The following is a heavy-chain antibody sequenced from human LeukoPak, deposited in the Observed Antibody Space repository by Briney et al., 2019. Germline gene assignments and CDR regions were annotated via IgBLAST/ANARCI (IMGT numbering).Heavy chain of an antibody. CDR3: ARDSPGYSSGWYWYFDL. CDR1: GFTFSSYS. D-gene: IGHD6-19*01. CDR2: ISSSSSTI. J-gene: IGHJ2*01. V-gene: IGHV3-48*04. Sequence: GGSERLFCAASGFTFSSYSMNWVRQAPGKGLEWVSYISSSSSTIYYADSVKGRFTISRDNAKNSLYPQMNSLRAEDTAVYYCARDSPGYSSGWYWYFDLWGRGTLVTVSS.